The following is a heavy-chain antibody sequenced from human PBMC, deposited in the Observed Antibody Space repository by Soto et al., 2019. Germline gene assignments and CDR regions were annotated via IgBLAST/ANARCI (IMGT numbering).Heavy chain of an antibody. J-gene: IGHJ4*02. D-gene: IGHD3-22*01. V-gene: IGHV3-64*01. Sequence: PGGSLRLSCAASGFTFSSYAMHWVRQAPGKGLEYVSAISSNGGSTYYANSVKGRFTISRDNSKNTLYLQMGSLRAEDTAVYYCANLNYYDSSGYYYPFDYWGQGTLVTVSS. CDR2: ISSNGGST. CDR3: ANLNYYDSSGYYYPFDY. CDR1: GFTFSSYA.